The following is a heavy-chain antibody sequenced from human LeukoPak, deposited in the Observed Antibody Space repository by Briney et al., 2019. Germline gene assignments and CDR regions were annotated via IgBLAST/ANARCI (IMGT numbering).Heavy chain of an antibody. V-gene: IGHV4-61*02. CDR1: GGSISSGSYY. Sequence: SQTLSLTCTVSGGSISSGSYYWSWIRQPAGKGLEWIGRIYTSGSTNYNPSLKSRVTISVDTSKNQFSLKLSSVTAADTAVYYCARHRRDSYGHSYFDYWGQGTLVTVSS. D-gene: IGHD5-18*01. CDR3: ARHRRDSYGHSYFDY. J-gene: IGHJ4*02. CDR2: IYTSGST.